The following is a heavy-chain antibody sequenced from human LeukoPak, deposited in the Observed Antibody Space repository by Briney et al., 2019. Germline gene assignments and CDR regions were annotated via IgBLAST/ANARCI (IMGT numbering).Heavy chain of an antibody. J-gene: IGHJ4*02. D-gene: IGHD3-22*01. V-gene: IGHV3-7*01. CDR2: IKQDGSEK. Sequence: GGSLRLSCAASGFTFSSYWMSWVRQAPGKGLEWVANIKQDGSEKYYVDSVKGRFTISRDNAKNSLYLQMSSLRAEDTAVYYCAREDLYYYDSSGYYETPFDFDYWGQGTLVTVSS. CDR3: AREDLYYYDSSGYYETPFDFDY. CDR1: GFTFSSYW.